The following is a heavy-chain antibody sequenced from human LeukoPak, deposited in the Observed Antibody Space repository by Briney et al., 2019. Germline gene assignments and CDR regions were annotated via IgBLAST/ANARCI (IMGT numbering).Heavy chain of an antibody. CDR2: INHSGGT. D-gene: IGHD6-13*01. Sequence: TSETLSLTCAVYGGSFSGYYWSWIRQPPGKGLEWIGEINHSGGTNYNPSLKSRVTISVDTSKNQFSLKLTSVTAADTAVYYCASSRHYSSIWYYSFDPWGQGTLVTVSS. CDR1: GGSFSGYY. J-gene: IGHJ5*02. V-gene: IGHV4-34*01. CDR3: ASSRHYSSIWYYSFDP.